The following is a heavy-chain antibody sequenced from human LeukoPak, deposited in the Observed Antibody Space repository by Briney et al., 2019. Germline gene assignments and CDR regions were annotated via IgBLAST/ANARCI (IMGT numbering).Heavy chain of an antibody. CDR3: ARLGTYYDILTGYLFDY. CDR2: INHSGST. V-gene: IGHV4-34*01. J-gene: IGHJ4*02. D-gene: IGHD3-9*01. Sequence: SETLSLTCAVYGGSFSGYYWSWIRQPPGKGLDWIGEINHSGSTNYNPSLKSRVTISVDTSKNQFSLKLSSVTAADTAVYYCARLGTYYDILTGYLFDYWGQGTLVTVSS. CDR1: GGSFSGYY.